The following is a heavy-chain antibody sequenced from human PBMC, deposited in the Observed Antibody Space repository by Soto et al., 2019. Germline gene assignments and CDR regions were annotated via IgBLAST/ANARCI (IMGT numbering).Heavy chain of an antibody. CDR3: AREAYSSSDY. J-gene: IGHJ4*02. D-gene: IGHD6-6*01. Sequence: GPSVKVSCKTSGYTFTTYYVHWVRQAPGQGLEWMGIINTSGGTTYYAQKFQGRVTMTRDTSRSTAYMELSSLRSEDTAVYYCAREAYSSSDYWGQGTPVTV. CDR2: INTSGGTT. V-gene: IGHV1-46*01. CDR1: GYTFTTYY.